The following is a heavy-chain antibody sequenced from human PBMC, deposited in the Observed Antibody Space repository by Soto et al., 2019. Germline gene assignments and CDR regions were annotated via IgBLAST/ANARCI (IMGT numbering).Heavy chain of an antibody. V-gene: IGHV3-33*01. CDR1: GFTFSASG. Sequence: QVQLVESGGGVVQPGTSLRLSCVASGFTFSASGMHWVRQTPGKGLEWVAIIWFDGSKQYYADSVKGRFTVSRDNPGSMLFLQMNDLRTEDTAMYYCARDLNTGYVGDYWGQGALVVVSS. CDR2: IWFDGSKQ. D-gene: IGHD5-12*01. CDR3: ARDLNTGYVGDY. J-gene: IGHJ4*02.